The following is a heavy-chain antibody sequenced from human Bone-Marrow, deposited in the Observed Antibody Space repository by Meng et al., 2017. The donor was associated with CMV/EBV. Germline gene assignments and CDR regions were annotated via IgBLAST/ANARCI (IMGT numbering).Heavy chain of an antibody. D-gene: IGHD3-10*01. J-gene: IGHJ3*02. Sequence: SETLSLTCAVYGGSFSGYYWSWIRQPPGKGLEWIGEINHSGSTNYNPSLKSRVTISVDTSKNQFSLKLSSVTAADTAVYYCARDTHFGGAFDIWGQGTMVTVSS. CDR2: INHSGST. CDR1: GGSFSGYY. V-gene: IGHV4-34*01. CDR3: ARDTHFGGAFDI.